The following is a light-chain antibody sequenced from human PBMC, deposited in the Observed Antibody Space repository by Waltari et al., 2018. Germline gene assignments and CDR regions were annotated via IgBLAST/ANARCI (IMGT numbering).Light chain of an antibody. V-gene: IGLV2-14*01. CDR2: DVR. J-gene: IGLJ3*02. CDR1: SSDVGFYNY. CDR3: NSYAGSSSWV. Sequence: QSALTQPASVSGSPGQSITISCTGTSSDVGFYNYVSWYQQHPVKAPKLMIYDVRERPSGVSNRFSGSKSGNTASLTISGLQAEDEADYYCNSYAGSSSWVFGGGTKLTVL.